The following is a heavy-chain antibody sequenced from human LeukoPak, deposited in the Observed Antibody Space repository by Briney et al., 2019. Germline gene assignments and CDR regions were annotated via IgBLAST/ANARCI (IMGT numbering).Heavy chain of an antibody. V-gene: IGHV3-23*01. CDR3: ARRDYDSSTYYFDY. D-gene: IGHD3-22*01. CDR1: GFTFSNYA. Sequence: GGSLRLSCAASGFTFSNYAMSWVRQTPGKGLEWVSAISGDNPGTYHAGSVKGRFTISRDSSKNTLHLQMNSLRAEDTAIYYCARRDYDSSTYYFDYWGQGTLVTVSS. CDR2: ISGDNPGT. J-gene: IGHJ4*02.